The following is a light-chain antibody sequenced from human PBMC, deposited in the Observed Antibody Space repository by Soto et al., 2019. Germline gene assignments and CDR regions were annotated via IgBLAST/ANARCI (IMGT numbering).Light chain of an antibody. CDR2: EVI. Sequence: QSVLTQPASVPGSPGQSITISCTGTSSDVGNYNLVSWYQQVPGKAPKLIIYEVIQRPSGVSNRFSGSKSGNTASLTISGLQAEDEGDYYCCSYAGSTALFGGGTKVTVL. CDR3: CSYAGSTAL. CDR1: SSDVGNYNL. J-gene: IGLJ2*01. V-gene: IGLV2-23*02.